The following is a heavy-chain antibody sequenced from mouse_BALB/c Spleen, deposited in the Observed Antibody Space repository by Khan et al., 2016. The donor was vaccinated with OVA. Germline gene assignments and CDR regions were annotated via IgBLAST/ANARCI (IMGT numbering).Heavy chain of an antibody. V-gene: IGHV1S137*01. Sequence: QVQLQQSGPELVRPGVSVKISCKGSGYTFTYYAMYWVKQSHAESLEWIGLISTYSGNTNYKQKFKGKATMTVDKSSTTAYMELARLTTEDSAIYYCARPAYDGYCDYWGQGTTLTVSA. CDR2: ISTYSGNT. D-gene: IGHD2-3*01. CDR1: GYTFTYYA. CDR3: ARPAYDGYCDY. J-gene: IGHJ2*01.